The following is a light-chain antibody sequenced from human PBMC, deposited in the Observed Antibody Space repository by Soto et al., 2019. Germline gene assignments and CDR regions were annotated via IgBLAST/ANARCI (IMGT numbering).Light chain of an antibody. CDR3: LLHSPRGVV. Sequence: QAVVTQEPSLSVSPGGTVTLTCASNTGAVTRDTSAHWFQQKSGQSPRALISGTHIQHSLNPARFWGFRLGDKAALTLSGVQQDDEADYYCLLHSPRGVVFGGRTQLTVL. CDR2: GTH. CDR1: TGAVTRDTS. J-gene: IGLJ3*02. V-gene: IGLV7-43*01.